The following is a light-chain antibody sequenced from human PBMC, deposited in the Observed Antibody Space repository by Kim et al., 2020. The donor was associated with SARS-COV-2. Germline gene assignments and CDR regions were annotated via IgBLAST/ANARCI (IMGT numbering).Light chain of an antibody. CDR2: DVT. Sequence: ITISCTGTSNDVGRYNYVSWYQQHPGKAPKLMIYDVTNRPSGVSDRFSGSKSGNTASLTISGLQAEDEADYYCSSFTSSSSSTLYVFGTGTEVTVL. J-gene: IGLJ1*01. CDR3: SSFTSSSSSTLYV. CDR1: SNDVGRYNY. V-gene: IGLV2-14*03.